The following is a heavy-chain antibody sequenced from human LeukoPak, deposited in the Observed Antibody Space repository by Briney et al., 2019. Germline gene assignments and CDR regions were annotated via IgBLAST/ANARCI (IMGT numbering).Heavy chain of an antibody. CDR3: ARVDTNIGVDHGMDV. D-gene: IGHD3-3*01. Sequence: DSVKVSCKASGYTFTMYYIHWVRQAPGQGLQWMGIINPTDGTTTYAQNFQGRITMTRDSSTSTVYMELSSLGYEDTAVYYCARVDTNIGVDHGMDVWGQGTTIIVSS. CDR1: GYTFTMYY. CDR2: INPTDGTT. V-gene: IGHV1-46*01. J-gene: IGHJ6*02.